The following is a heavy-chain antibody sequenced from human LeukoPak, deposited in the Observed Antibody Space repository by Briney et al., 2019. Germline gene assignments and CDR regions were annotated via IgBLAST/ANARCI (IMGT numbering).Heavy chain of an antibody. D-gene: IGHD6-19*01. V-gene: IGHV1-2*02. Sequence: ASVKVSCKASGYTFTGYYMHWVRQAPGQGLEWMGWINPNSGGTNYAQKFQGRVTMARDTSISTAYMELSRLRSDDTAAYYCAREDSSGWYGVDYWGQGTLVTVSS. CDR3: AREDSSGWYGVDY. J-gene: IGHJ4*02. CDR1: GYTFTGYY. CDR2: INPNSGGT.